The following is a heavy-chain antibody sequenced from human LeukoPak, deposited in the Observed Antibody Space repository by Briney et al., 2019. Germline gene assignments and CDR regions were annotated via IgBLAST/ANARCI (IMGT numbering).Heavy chain of an antibody. CDR1: GFTLCDYD. CDR2: ISSSGSTK. V-gene: IGHV3-11*04. CDR3: ARERTPKHYYGSGTYDRYFDH. D-gene: IGHD3-10*01. Sequence: GGSLRLSCAASGFTLCDYDMSWIRQAPGKGLEWISFISSSGSTKYYADSVKGRFTISRDTTQNSLYLQMNSLRAEDTALYYCARERTPKHYYGSGTYDRYFDHWGQGTLVTVSS. J-gene: IGHJ4*02.